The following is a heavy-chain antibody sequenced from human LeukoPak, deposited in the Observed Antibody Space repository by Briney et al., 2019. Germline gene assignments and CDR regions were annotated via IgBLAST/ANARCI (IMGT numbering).Heavy chain of an antibody. CDR2: IIPIFGIA. V-gene: IGHV1-69*04. J-gene: IGHJ5*02. CDR1: GGTFSSYA. D-gene: IGHD6-19*01. CDR3: AMGREIAVAGFEDWFDP. Sequence: AVKVSCKASGGTFSSYAISWVRQAPGQGLEWMGRIIPIFGIANYAQKFQGRVTITADKSTSTAYMELSSLRSEDTAVYYCAMGREIAVAGFEDWFDPWGQGTLVTVSS.